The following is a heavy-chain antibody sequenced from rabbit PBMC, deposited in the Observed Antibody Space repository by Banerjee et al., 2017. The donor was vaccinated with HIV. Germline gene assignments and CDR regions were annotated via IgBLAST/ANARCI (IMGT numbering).Heavy chain of an antibody. CDR3: ARTYAGNIYYFNL. CDR2: IYTSGGAT. D-gene: IGHD4-2*01. Sequence: QSLEESGGDLVKPGASLTLTCTASGFSFSSSCWICWVRQAPGKGLESIACIYTSGGATYYASWVNGRFTISRSTTLNTVDLSMTSLTAADTATYFCARTYAGNIYYFNLWGPGTLVTVS. CDR1: GFSFSSSCW. V-gene: IGHV1S43*01. J-gene: IGHJ4*01.